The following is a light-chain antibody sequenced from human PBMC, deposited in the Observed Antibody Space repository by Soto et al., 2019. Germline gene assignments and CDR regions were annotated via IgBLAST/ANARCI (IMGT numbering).Light chain of an antibody. CDR2: DAS. Sequence: EFVLTQSPGTLSLSPGERATLSCRASQTVRNNYLAWYQQKPGQAPRLLIYDASSRATGIPDRFSGGGSGRDFTLTIGRLEPEDVAVYYCQQFSSYPLTFGGGTKVDIK. CDR1: QTVRNNY. CDR3: QQFSSYPLT. V-gene: IGKV3-20*01. J-gene: IGKJ4*01.